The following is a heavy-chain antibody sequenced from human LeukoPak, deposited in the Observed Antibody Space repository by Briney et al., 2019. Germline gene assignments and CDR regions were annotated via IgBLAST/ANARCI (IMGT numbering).Heavy chain of an antibody. CDR1: GFTFSDYY. D-gene: IGHD6-25*01. CDR2: ISSSGSTI. Sequence: GGSLRLSCAASGFTFSDYYMSWIRQAPGKGLEWVSYISSSGSTIYYADPVKGRFTISRDNAKNSLYLQMNSLRAEDTAVYYCARDRLYYYYMDVWGKGTTVTVSS. V-gene: IGHV3-11*01. J-gene: IGHJ6*03. CDR3: ARDRLYYYYMDV.